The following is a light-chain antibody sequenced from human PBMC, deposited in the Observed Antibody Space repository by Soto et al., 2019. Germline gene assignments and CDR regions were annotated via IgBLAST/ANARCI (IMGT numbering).Light chain of an antibody. V-gene: IGLV2-14*01. CDR1: SSDVGGYNY. CDR2: EVS. CDR3: SSYRSSTTYV. Sequence: QAVVTQPASVSGSPGQSITISCTGTSSDVGGYNYVSWYQQHPGKAPKLMIYEVSNRPSGVSDRFSGSTSGNAASLTISGLQAEDEAIYYCSSYRSSTTYVFGTGTKLTVL. J-gene: IGLJ1*01.